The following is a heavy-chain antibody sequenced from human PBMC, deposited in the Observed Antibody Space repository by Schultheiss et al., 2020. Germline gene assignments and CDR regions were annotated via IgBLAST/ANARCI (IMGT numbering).Heavy chain of an antibody. V-gene: IGHV3-64*04. CDR3: AKPPPRTYYDFWSGTLRGGYYYGMDV. D-gene: IGHD3-3*01. Sequence: GGSLRLSCAASGFTFSSYAMHWVRQAPGKGLEYVSAISSNGGSTYYADSVKGRFTISRDNSKNTLYLQMNSLRAEDTAVYYCAKPPPRTYYDFWSGTLRGGYYYGMDVWGQGTTVTVSS. CDR2: ISSNGGST. CDR1: GFTFSSYA. J-gene: IGHJ6*02.